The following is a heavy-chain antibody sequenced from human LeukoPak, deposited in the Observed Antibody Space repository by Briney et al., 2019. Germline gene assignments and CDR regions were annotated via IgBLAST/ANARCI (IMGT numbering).Heavy chain of an antibody. CDR3: ARSKYYYDSSGYFNEDAFDI. V-gene: IGHV1-69*13. CDR2: IIPIFGTA. J-gene: IGHJ3*02. Sequence: GASVKVSCKASGGTFSSYAISWVRLAPGQGLEWMGGIIPIFGTANYAQKFQGRVTITADESTSTAYMELSSLRSEDTAVYYCARSKYYYDSSGYFNEDAFDIWGQGTMVTVSS. CDR1: GGTFSSYA. D-gene: IGHD3-22*01.